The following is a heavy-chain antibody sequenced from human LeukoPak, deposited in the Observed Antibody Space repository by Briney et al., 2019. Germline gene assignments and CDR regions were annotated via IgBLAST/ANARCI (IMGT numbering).Heavy chain of an antibody. D-gene: IGHD3-22*01. J-gene: IGHJ4*02. CDR3: AAGGDSSGLDY. CDR1: GGTFSSYA. V-gene: IGHV1-69*04. CDR2: IIPIFGIA. Sequence: GSSVKVSCKASGGTFSSYAISWVRQAPGQGLEWMGRIIPIFGIANYAQKFQGRVTITADKSTSTAYMKLSSLRSEDTAVYYCAAGGDSSGLDYWGQGTLVTVSS.